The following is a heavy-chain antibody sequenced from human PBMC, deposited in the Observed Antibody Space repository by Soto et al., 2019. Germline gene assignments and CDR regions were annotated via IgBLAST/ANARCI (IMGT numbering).Heavy chain of an antibody. D-gene: IGHD3-3*01. CDR1: GFTVSSNY. V-gene: IGHV3-53*01. CDR3: ARILTCCFGPERYSYGMDV. CDR2: IYSGGIT. J-gene: IGHJ6*02. Sequence: GGSLRLSCAASGFTVSSNYMSWVRQAPGKGLEWVSVIYSGGITYSEDSVKGRFTISRDNSKNTLYLQMKSLRAEDTAVYYCARILTCCFGPERYSYGMDVSGQGITVTVYS.